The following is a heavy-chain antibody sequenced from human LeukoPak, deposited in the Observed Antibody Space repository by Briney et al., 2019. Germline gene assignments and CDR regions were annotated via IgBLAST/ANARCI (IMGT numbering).Heavy chain of an antibody. Sequence: GGSLRLSCEASGFTSFDFPMNWVRKAPGKGLEWVSHIRTDGTITYADSVKGRFTISRDNAKNSVYLQMNSLRDEDTATYYCARDENWGSGYHYHGMDVWGRGTTVSVSS. J-gene: IGHJ6*02. D-gene: IGHD7-27*01. CDR3: ARDENWGSGYHYHGMDV. CDR2: IRTDGTI. CDR1: GFTSFDFP. V-gene: IGHV3-48*02.